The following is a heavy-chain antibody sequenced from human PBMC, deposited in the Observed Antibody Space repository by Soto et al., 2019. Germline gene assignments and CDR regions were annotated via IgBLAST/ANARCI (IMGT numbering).Heavy chain of an antibody. Sequence: ASETLSLTCAVYGGSFSGYYWSWIRQPPGKGQEWIGEINHSGSTNYNPSLKSRVTISVDTSKNQFSLKLSSVTAADTAVYYCAREYYDILTGYYNLYNWFDPWGQGTLVTVSS. D-gene: IGHD3-9*01. CDR1: GGSFSGYY. J-gene: IGHJ5*02. V-gene: IGHV4-34*01. CDR2: INHSGST. CDR3: AREYYDILTGYYNLYNWFDP.